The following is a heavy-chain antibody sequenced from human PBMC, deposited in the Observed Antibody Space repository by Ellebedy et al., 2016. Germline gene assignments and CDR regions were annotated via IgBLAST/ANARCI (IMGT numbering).Heavy chain of an antibody. Sequence: GGSLRLXXAASGFTFSSYSMNWVRQAPGKGLEWVSYISSSSSTIYYADSVKGRFTISRDNSKNTLDLQMNSLRAEDTAVYYCARGVGGGNSVYFDYWGQGTLVTVSS. CDR1: GFTFSSYS. V-gene: IGHV3-48*01. J-gene: IGHJ4*02. D-gene: IGHD4-23*01. CDR3: ARGVGGGNSVYFDY. CDR2: ISSSSSTI.